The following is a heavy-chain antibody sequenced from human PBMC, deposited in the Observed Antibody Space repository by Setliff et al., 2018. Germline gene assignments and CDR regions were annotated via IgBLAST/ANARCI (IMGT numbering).Heavy chain of an antibody. V-gene: IGHV3-48*04. CDR3: ARGSSWYVCKY. CDR2: ISSSSSTI. D-gene: IGHD6-13*01. CDR1: GITLRTYS. J-gene: IGHJ4*02. Sequence: GGSLRLSCAASGITLRTYSLNWVRQAPGKGLEWVSYISSSSSTIYYADSVKGRFTISRDNAKNALYLQMNSLRAEDTAVYYCARGSSWYVCKYWGQGTLVTVSS.